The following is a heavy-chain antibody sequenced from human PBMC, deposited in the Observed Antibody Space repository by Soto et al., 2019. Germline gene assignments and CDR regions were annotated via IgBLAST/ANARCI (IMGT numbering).Heavy chain of an antibody. J-gene: IGHJ4*02. Sequence: EVQLVQSGAEVKKPGESLRISCKGSGYSFTSYWISWVRQMPGKGLEWMGRIDPSDSYTNYSPSFQGHVTISADKSISTAYLQWSSLKASDTAMYYCATIWFGEPTTDYWGQGTLVTVSS. V-gene: IGHV5-10-1*01. CDR2: IDPSDSYT. D-gene: IGHD3-10*01. CDR3: ATIWFGEPTTDY. CDR1: GYSFTSYW.